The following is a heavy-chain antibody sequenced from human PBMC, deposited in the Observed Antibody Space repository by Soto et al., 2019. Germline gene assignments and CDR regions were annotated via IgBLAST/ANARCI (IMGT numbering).Heavy chain of an antibody. V-gene: IGHV3-48*03. CDR1: GFTFSRYE. CDR3: ARTLKNQLPPYYYAMDV. CDR2: ISPSDSAA. Sequence: EEQLVESGGGLVHPGGSLRLSCSDSGFTFSRYEMNWVRQGPGRGLEWISYISPSDSAAYYADSVKGRFTISRDNAKNTLILQMNSLRAEDTAVYYCARTLKNQLPPYYYAMDVWGQGTTVTVSS. J-gene: IGHJ6*02. D-gene: IGHD1-1*01.